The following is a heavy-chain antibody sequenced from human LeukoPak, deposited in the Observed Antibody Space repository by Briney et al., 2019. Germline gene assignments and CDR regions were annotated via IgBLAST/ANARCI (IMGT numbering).Heavy chain of an antibody. CDR1: GFTFSSYA. CDR3: AKDYFDWPHYFDY. Sequence: QPGGSLRLSCAASGFTFSSYAMSWVRQAPGKGLEWVSAISGSGGSTYYADSMKGRFTISRDNSKNTLYLQMNSLRAEDTAVYYCAKDYFDWPHYFDYWGQGTLVTVSS. D-gene: IGHD3-9*01. J-gene: IGHJ4*02. V-gene: IGHV3-23*01. CDR2: ISGSGGST.